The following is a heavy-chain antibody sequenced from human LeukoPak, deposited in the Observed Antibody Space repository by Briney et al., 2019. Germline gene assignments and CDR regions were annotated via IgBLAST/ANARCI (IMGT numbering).Heavy chain of an antibody. J-gene: IGHJ5*02. V-gene: IGHV4-34*01. CDR1: GGSFSGYY. CDR2: INHSGST. CDR3: ARAYSSLSWFDP. Sequence: PSETLSLTCAVYGGSFSGYYWSWIRQPPGKGLEWIGEINHSGSTNYNPSLKSRVTISVDTSKNQFSLKLSSVTAADTAVYHCARAYSSLSWFDPWGQGTLVTVSS. D-gene: IGHD6-13*01.